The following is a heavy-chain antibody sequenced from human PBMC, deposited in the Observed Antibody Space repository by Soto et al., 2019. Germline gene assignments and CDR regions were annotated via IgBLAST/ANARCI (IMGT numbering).Heavy chain of an antibody. V-gene: IGHV3-11*01. CDR1: GFTFSEYY. CDR3: ARVGEDGSLIQLWPWGY. D-gene: IGHD5-18*01. J-gene: IGHJ4*02. CDR2: ISSSGSTI. Sequence: QVQLVEAGGGLVKPGGSLRLSCAASGFTFSEYYMSWIRQAPGKGLEWVSYISSSGSTIYYADSVKGRFTISRDNAKNSLYLQMNSLRAEDTAVYYCARVGEDGSLIQLWPWGYWGQGTLVTVSS.